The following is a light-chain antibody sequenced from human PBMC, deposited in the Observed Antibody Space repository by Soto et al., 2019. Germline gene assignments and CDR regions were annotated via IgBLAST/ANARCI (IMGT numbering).Light chain of an antibody. Sequence: QSALTQPASVSGSPGQSITISCTGTSSDVGGYNYVSWYQQHPGKAPKLMIYEVSNRPSGVSNRLSGSKSGNTASLTISGLPADDEADYYCSSYTSSSTLVVFGTGTKLTVL. CDR1: SSDVGGYNY. CDR2: EVS. CDR3: SSYTSSSTLVV. V-gene: IGLV2-14*01. J-gene: IGLJ1*01.